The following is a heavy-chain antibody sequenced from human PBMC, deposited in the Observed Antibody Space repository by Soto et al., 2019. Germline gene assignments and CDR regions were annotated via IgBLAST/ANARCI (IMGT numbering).Heavy chain of an antibody. Sequence: GGSLRLSCAASGFTFSSYGMHWVRQAPGKGLEWVAVISYDGSNKYYADSVKGRFTISRDNSKNTLYLQMNSLRAEDTAVYYCAKVDSSGYSDDVGYWGQGTLVTVSS. D-gene: IGHD3-22*01. J-gene: IGHJ4*02. CDR2: ISYDGSNK. CDR1: GFTFSSYG. CDR3: AKVDSSGYSDDVGY. V-gene: IGHV3-30*18.